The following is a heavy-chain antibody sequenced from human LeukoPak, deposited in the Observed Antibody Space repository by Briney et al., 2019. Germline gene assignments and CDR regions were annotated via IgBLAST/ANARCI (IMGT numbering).Heavy chain of an antibody. V-gene: IGHV3-11*01. Sequence: PGGSLRLSCAASGFTFSDYYMGWIRQAPGKGLEWVSYISSSGSTIYYADSVKGRFTISRDNARNSLYLQMNSLRAEDTAVYYCASSSGSSSYYMDVWGKGTTVTVSS. CDR1: GFTFSDYY. D-gene: IGHD1-26*01. CDR2: ISSSGSTI. J-gene: IGHJ6*03. CDR3: ASSSGSSSYYMDV.